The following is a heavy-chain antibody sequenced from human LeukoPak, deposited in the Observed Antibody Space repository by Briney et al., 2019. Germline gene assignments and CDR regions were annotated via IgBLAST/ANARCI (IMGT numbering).Heavy chain of an antibody. D-gene: IGHD6-19*01. J-gene: IGHJ4*02. CDR2: ISSNGGST. V-gene: IGHV3-64*01. Sequence: GGSLRLSCAASGFTFSSYAMHWVRQAPGKGLEYVSAISSNGGSTYYANSAKGRFTISRDNSKNTLYLQMGSLRAEDMAVYYCARAQWRQYYFDYWGQGTLVTVSS. CDR1: GFTFSSYA. CDR3: ARAQWRQYYFDY.